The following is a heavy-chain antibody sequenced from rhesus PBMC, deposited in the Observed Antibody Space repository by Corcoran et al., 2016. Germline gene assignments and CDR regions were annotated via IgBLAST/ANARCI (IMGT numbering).Heavy chain of an antibody. CDR2: ITYSGST. Sequence: QVQLHESGTGLVKPSETLSLTCAVSGGSISSGSYYFTWIRTPPGKGLEWIGYITYSGSTSYNPSLKSRVTISRDTSKNQFSLKLSSVTAADTAVYYCAREGGYCTSTTCYAAFDDWGQGVLVTVSS. CDR3: AREGGYCTSTTCYAAFDD. D-gene: IGHD2-2*01. CDR1: GGSISSGSYY. J-gene: IGHJ4*01. V-gene: IGHV4-122*02.